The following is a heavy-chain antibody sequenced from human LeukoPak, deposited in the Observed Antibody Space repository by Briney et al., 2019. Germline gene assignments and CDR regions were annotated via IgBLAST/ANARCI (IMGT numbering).Heavy chain of an antibody. CDR1: GFTFSNYG. Sequence: PGGSLRLSCAASGFTFSNYGMSWVRQAPGKGLEWVSAISGSGGSTYYADSVKGRFTISRDNSKNTLYLQMNSLRAEDTAVYYCAKDNYGDYVSEQIDYWGQGTLVTVSS. CDR3: AKDNYGDYVSEQIDY. D-gene: IGHD4-17*01. V-gene: IGHV3-23*01. J-gene: IGHJ4*02. CDR2: ISGSGGST.